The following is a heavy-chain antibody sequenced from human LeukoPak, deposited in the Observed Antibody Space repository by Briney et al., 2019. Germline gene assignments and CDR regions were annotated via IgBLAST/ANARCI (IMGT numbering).Heavy chain of an antibody. Sequence: GGSLRLSCAASGFTFSSYAMSWVRQAPGKGLEWVSAISGSGGSTYYADSVKGRFTISRDNSKNTLYLQMNSLRAEDTAVYYCAKDPLLWFWELLYLPTHYFDYWGQGTLVTVSS. CDR3: AKDPLLWFWELLYLPTHYFDY. V-gene: IGHV3-23*01. CDR1: GFTFSSYA. J-gene: IGHJ4*02. D-gene: IGHD3-10*01. CDR2: ISGSGGST.